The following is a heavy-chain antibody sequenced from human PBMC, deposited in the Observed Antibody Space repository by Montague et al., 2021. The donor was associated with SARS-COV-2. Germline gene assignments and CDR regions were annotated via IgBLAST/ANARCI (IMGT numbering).Heavy chain of an antibody. Sequence: SETLSLTCTVSGASISSYYWTWIRQPPGEGLEWITYTSHDDYTTYNLSLKSRVTMSIDRSKSLLSLTMTFVTAADTAVYYCARGGSKYGADAFDLWGQGTMVIVSA. D-gene: IGHD2/OR15-2a*01. CDR2: TSHDDYT. J-gene: IGHJ3*01. CDR1: GASISSYY. CDR3: ARGGSKYGADAFDL. V-gene: IGHV4-59*12.